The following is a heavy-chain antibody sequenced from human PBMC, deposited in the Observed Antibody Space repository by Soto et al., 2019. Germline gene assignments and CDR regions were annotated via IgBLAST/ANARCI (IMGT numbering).Heavy chain of an antibody. CDR3: AKAGHDYGRQPPALHFDY. D-gene: IGHD4-17*01. J-gene: IGHJ4*02. CDR2: ISYDGSNN. CDR1: GFTFSSYG. Sequence: QVQLVESGGGVVQPGRSLRLSCAASGFTFSSYGMHWVRQAPGKGLAWVAVISYDGSNNYYADSVKGRFTISRDNSKNTLYLHMNSLRAEDTAVYYCAKAGHDYGRQPPALHFDYWGQGTLVTVSS. V-gene: IGHV3-30*18.